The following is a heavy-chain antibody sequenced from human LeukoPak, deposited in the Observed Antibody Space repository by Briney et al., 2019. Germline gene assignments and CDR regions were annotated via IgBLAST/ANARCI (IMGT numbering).Heavy chain of an antibody. D-gene: IGHD5-18*01. Sequence: GGSLRLSCAASGSTFSSYGMHWVRQAPGKGLEWVAVISYDGSNKYYADSVKGRFTISRDNSKNTLYLQMNSLRAEDTAVYYCARDGGGPGYSYGHFDYWGQGTLVTVSS. V-gene: IGHV3-30*03. CDR1: GSTFSSYG. J-gene: IGHJ4*02. CDR2: ISYDGSNK. CDR3: ARDGGGPGYSYGHFDY.